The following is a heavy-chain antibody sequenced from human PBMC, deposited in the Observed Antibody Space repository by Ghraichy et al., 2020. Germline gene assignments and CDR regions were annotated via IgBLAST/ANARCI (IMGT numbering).Heavy chain of an antibody. D-gene: IGHD2-2*02. V-gene: IGHV4-34*01. CDR1: GGSFSGYY. CDR3: ARVRAIVVVPAAIKGYMDV. CDR2: INHSGST. J-gene: IGHJ6*03. Sequence: SETLSLTCAVYGGSFSGYYWSWIRQPPGKGLEWIGEINHSGSTNYNPSLKSRVTISVDTSKNQFSLKLSSVTAADTAVYYCARVRAIVVVPAAIKGYMDVWGKGTNVSVSS.